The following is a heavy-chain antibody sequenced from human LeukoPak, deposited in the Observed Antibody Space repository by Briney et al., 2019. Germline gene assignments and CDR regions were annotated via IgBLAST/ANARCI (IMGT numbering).Heavy chain of an antibody. J-gene: IGHJ4*02. Sequence: GGSLRLSCAASGFTFDDYAMHWVRQAPGKGLEWVSLISWDGGSTYYADSVKGRFTISRDNSKNSLYLQMNSLRAEDTALYYCAKGAVEQWLVLYFDYWGQGTLVTASS. CDR3: AKGAVEQWLVLYFDY. V-gene: IGHV3-43D*04. CDR2: ISWDGGST. CDR1: GFTFDDYA. D-gene: IGHD6-19*01.